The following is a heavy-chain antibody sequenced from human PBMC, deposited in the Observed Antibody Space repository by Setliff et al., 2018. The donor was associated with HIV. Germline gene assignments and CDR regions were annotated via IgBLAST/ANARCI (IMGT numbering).Heavy chain of an antibody. CDR3: ARQLSNSLDY. J-gene: IGHJ4*02. CDR1: GGSVNSRNYF. CDR2: LYYSGEI. V-gene: IGHV4-39*01. Sequence: SETLSLTCTVSGGSVNSRNYFWGWIRQPPGKGLEWIGTLYYSGEIRYNPSLKSRVTISVDTSKNQFSLNLNSVTAADTAVYFCARQLSNSLDYWGQGTLVTVSS. D-gene: IGHD7-27*01.